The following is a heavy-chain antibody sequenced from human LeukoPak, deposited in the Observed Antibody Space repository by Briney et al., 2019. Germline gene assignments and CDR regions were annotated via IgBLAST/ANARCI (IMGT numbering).Heavy chain of an antibody. J-gene: IGHJ3*02. CDR3: ARNCGGDCADAFDI. D-gene: IGHD2-21*02. Sequence: KAGRSLRLSCAASGFTFSNYAMHWVRQAPGKGLEWVSSISSSSSYIYYADSVKGRFTISRDNAKNSLYLQMNSLRAEDTAVYYCARNCGGDCADAFDIWGQGTMVTVSS. V-gene: IGHV3-21*01. CDR2: ISSSSSYI. CDR1: GFTFSNYA.